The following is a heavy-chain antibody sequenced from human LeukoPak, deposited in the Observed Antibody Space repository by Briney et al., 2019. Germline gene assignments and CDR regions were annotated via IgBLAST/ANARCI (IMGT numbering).Heavy chain of an antibody. D-gene: IGHD2-8*02. CDR2: IKQDGSEQ. CDR1: RFIFSGYW. J-gene: IGHJ4*02. V-gene: IGHV3-7*01. Sequence: GGSLRLSCAASRFIFSGYWMDWVRQAPGKGLEWVANIKQDGSEQHYVDSVRGRFTISRDNAKNSLYLQMNSLRVEDTAVYYCARDGVVGAADYWGQGTLVTVSS. CDR3: ARDGVVGAADY.